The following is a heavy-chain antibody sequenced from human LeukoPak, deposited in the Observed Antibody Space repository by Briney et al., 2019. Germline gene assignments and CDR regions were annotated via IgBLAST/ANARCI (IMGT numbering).Heavy chain of an antibody. D-gene: IGHD6-19*01. V-gene: IGHV3-23*01. CDR3: AKGSSSSGWYVAFDY. J-gene: IGHJ4*02. Sequence: GSLRLSCAASGFTFSSYAVSWVRRAPGKGLEWVSAISGSGGSTYYADSVKGRFTISRDNSKNTLYLQMNSLRADDTAVYYCAKGSSSSGWYVAFDYWGQGTQVTVSS. CDR2: ISGSGGST. CDR1: GFTFSSYA.